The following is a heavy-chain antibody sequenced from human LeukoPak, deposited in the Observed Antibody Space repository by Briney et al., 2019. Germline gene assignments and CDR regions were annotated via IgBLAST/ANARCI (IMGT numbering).Heavy chain of an antibody. V-gene: IGHV3-23*01. CDR2: ISGSGATT. CDR1: GFTFSSYA. J-gene: IGHJ4*02. D-gene: IGHD3-10*01. CDR3: AKDYAYYYGSGIGGFEY. Sequence: GGSLRLSCAASGFTFSSYAMSWVRQAPGKGLEWVSAISGSGATTYYADSVRGRFTIFRDKSNNTLYLQMNSLRAEDTAVYYCAKDYAYYYGSGIGGFEYWGQGTLVTVSS.